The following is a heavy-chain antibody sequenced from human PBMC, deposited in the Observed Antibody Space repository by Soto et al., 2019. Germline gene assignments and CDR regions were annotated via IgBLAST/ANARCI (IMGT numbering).Heavy chain of an antibody. D-gene: IGHD3-9*01. V-gene: IGHV4-31*03. CDR3: ASGLSCYYGPEYFQY. CDR2: IYYSGGT. Sequence: PSETLSLTCTVSGGSIRSTGFHWSWIRQHPGKGLEWIGYIYYSGGTNYNPSLLSRVTISADTSKNQFSLHLTSVTAADTAVYYCASGLSCYYGPEYFQYWGQGTPVTVSS. J-gene: IGHJ1*01. CDR1: GGSIRSTGFH.